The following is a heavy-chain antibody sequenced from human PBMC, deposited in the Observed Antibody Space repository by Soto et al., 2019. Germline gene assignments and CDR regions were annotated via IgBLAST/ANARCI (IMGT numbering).Heavy chain of an antibody. Sequence: ASVKVSCKASGYTFTSYGISWVRQAPGQGLEWMGWISAYNGNTNYAQKLQGRVTMTTDTSTSTAYMELRSLRSDDTAVYYCARNTYYYDSSGYYLDYWGQGTLVTVSS. D-gene: IGHD3-22*01. CDR1: GYTFTSYG. V-gene: IGHV1-18*01. J-gene: IGHJ4*02. CDR2: ISAYNGNT. CDR3: ARNTYYYDSSGYYLDY.